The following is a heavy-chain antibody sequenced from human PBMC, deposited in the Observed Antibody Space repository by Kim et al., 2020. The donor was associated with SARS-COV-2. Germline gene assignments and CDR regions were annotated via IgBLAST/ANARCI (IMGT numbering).Heavy chain of an antibody. Sequence: GGSLRLSCSASGFTFSSYAMHWVRQAPGKGLEYVSAISSNGGSTYYADSVKGRFTISRDNSKNTLYLQMSSLRAEDTAVYYCVKGKGYSSSWYDFPVWGQGTLVTVSS. CDR1: GFTFSSYA. CDR2: ISSNGGST. D-gene: IGHD6-13*01. J-gene: IGHJ4*02. V-gene: IGHV3-64D*09. CDR3: VKGKGYSSSWYDFPV.